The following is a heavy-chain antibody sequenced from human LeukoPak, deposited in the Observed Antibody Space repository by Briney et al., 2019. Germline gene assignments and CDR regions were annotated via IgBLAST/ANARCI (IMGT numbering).Heavy chain of an antibody. Sequence: LPGGSLRLSCAASGFTVSSNYMSWVRQAPGKGLEWVSVIYSDSSTYYADSVKGRFTISRDNSKNTLYVQMNSLRAEDTAVYYCAKGVRDCSSTSCYPHWGQGTLVTVSS. CDR3: AKGVRDCSSTSCYPH. CDR2: IYSDSST. CDR1: GFTVSSNY. D-gene: IGHD2-2*01. J-gene: IGHJ4*02. V-gene: IGHV3-53*01.